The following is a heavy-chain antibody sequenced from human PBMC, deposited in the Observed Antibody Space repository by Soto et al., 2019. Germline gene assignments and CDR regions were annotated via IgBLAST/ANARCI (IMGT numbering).Heavy chain of an antibody. D-gene: IGHD2-2*01. CDR2: ISGSGGST. J-gene: IGHJ4*02. Sequence: GGSLRLSCAASGFTFSSYAMSWVRQAPGKGLEWVSAISGSGGSTYYADSVKGRFTISRDNSKNTLYLQMNSLRAEDTAVYYCAKPRATVVPGPQAYYFDYWGQGTLVTVSS. CDR1: GFTFSSYA. V-gene: IGHV3-23*01. CDR3: AKPRATVVPGPQAYYFDY.